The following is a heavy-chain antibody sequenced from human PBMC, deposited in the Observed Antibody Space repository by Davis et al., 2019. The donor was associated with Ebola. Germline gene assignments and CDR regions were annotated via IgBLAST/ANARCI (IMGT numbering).Heavy chain of an antibody. J-gene: IGHJ5*02. D-gene: IGHD4-23*01. CDR2: IIPIFGTA. V-gene: IGHV1-69*06. CDR1: GGTFSSYA. CDR3: ARVGALLYGGNSGDWFDP. Sequence: SVKVSCKASGGTFSSYAISWVRQAPGQGLEWMGGIIPIFGTANYAQKFQGRVTITADKSTSTAYMELSSLRSEDTAVYYCARVGALLYGGNSGDWFDPWGQGTLVTVSS.